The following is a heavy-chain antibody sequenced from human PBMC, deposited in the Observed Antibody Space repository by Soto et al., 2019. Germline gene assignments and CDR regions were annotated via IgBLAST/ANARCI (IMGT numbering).Heavy chain of an antibody. J-gene: IGHJ4*02. CDR2: IYYSGST. CDR1: GGSISSYY. D-gene: IGHD5-18*01. CDR3: ARDPHGYSYGSFDY. V-gene: IGHV4-59*01. Sequence: QVQLQESGPGLVKPSETLSLTCTVSGGSISSYYWSWIRQPPGKGLEWIGYIYYSGSTNYNPSLKRRVTISVDTSKNQFSLKLRSVTAADTAVYYCARDPHGYSYGSFDYWGQGTLVTVSS.